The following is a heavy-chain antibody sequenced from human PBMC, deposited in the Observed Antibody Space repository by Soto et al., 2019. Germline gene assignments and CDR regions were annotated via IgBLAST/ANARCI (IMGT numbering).Heavy chain of an antibody. D-gene: IGHD4-17*01. V-gene: IGHV3-23*01. CDR3: AKMPTTVTEEVTYYYGMDI. J-gene: IGHJ6*02. CDR2: IIGSGGST. Sequence: TXGSLKPSCAASGVTLSTYPMSWVRQAPGKGLEWVSAIIGSGGSTYYADSVKGRFTISRDNSKNTLYLQMNSLRAEDTAVYYCAKMPTTVTEEVTYYYGMDIWGQGTTVT. CDR1: GVTLSTYP.